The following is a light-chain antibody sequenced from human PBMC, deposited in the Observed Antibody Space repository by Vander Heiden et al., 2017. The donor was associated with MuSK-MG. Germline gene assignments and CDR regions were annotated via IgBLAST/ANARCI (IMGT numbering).Light chain of an antibody. J-gene: IGKJ5*01. Sequence: DIQMTQSPSSLSASVGDRVTIGCRASQSISRYLNWYQHEPGKAPKLLIYSASSLQSGVPSRFSGSGSGTDFTLTISRLQPEDFATYYCQQSDTTPNTFGQGTPLEI. CDR1: QSISRY. CDR3: QQSDTTPNT. V-gene: IGKV1-39*01. CDR2: SAS.